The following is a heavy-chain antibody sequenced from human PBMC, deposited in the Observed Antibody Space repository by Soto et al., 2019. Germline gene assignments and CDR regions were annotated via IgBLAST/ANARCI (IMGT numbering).Heavy chain of an antibody. CDR2: IIPIFGTA. J-gene: IGHJ6*02. CDR1: GGTFSSYA. V-gene: IGHV1-69*06. D-gene: IGHD2-15*01. CDR3: ARKAAYCSGGSCYQGGMDV. Sequence: SVKVSCKASGGTFSSYAISWVRQAPGQGLEWMGGIIPIFGTANYAQKFQGRVTITADKSTSTAHMELSSLRSEDTAVYYCARKAAYCSGGSCYQGGMDVWGQGTTVTVSS.